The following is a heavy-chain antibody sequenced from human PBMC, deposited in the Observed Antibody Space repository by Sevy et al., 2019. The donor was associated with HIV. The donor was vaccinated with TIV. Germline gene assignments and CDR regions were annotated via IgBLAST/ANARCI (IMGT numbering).Heavy chain of an antibody. D-gene: IGHD2-21*02. J-gene: IGHJ6*03. CDR3: AKVYCGGDCSPDYYMDV. CDR2: ISGSGGST. Sequence: GGSLRLSCAASGFSFSSYAMSWVRQAPGKGLEWVSAISGSGGSTYYADSVKGRFIISRDNSKNTLYLQMNSLRAEDTAVYYCAKVYCGGDCSPDYYMDVRGKGTTVTVSS. CDR1: GFSFSSYA. V-gene: IGHV3-23*01.